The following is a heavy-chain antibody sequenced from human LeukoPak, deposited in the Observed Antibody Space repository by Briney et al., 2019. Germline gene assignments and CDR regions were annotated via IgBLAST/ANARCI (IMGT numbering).Heavy chain of an antibody. CDR1: GGSFSGYY. CDR2: INHSGST. CDR3: AGGQSSVVTDIPYYFDY. J-gene: IGHJ4*02. D-gene: IGHD2-21*02. Sequence: SETLSLTCAVYGGSFSGYYWSWIRQPPGKGLEWIGEINHSGSTNYNPSLKSRVTTSVDTSKKQFSLKLSSVTAADTAVYYCAGGQSSVVTDIPYYFDYWGRGTLVTVSS. V-gene: IGHV4-34*01.